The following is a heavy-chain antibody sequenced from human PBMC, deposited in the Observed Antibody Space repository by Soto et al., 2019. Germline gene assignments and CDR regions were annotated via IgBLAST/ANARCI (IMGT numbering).Heavy chain of an antibody. V-gene: IGHV3-48*02. CDR1: GFTFSSYS. CDR2: ISSSSSTI. J-gene: IGHJ6*02. CDR3: AREIMITFGGVIAPAYGVDV. Sequence: VGSLRLSCAASGFTFSSYSMNWVRQAPGKGLEWVSYISSSSSTIYYADSVKGRFTISRDNAKNSLYLQMNSLRDEDTAVYYCAREIMITFGGVIAPAYGVDVWGQGTTVTVSS. D-gene: IGHD3-16*02.